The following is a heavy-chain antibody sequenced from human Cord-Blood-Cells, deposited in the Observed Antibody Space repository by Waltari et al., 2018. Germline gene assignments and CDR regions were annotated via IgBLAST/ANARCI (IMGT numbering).Heavy chain of an antibody. CDR2: IWYDGSNK. Sequence: QVQLVESGGGVVQPGRSLRLSCAASGFTFSSYGMHWVRQATGKGLEWVAVIWYDGSNKYYADSVKGRFTISRDNSKNTLYLQMNSLRAEDTAVYYCARGEGEGAFDIWGQGTMVTVSS. V-gene: IGHV3-33*01. CDR3: ARGEGEGAFDI. D-gene: IGHD1-26*01. J-gene: IGHJ3*02. CDR1: GFTFSSYG.